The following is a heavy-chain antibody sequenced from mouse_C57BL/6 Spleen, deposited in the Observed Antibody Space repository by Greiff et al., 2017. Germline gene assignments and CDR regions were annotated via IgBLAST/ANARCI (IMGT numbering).Heavy chain of an antibody. CDR3: ARDGYFFYY. V-gene: IGHV1-77*01. CDR1: GYTFTDYY. CDR2: ISPGSGST. D-gene: IGHD2-3*01. J-gene: IGHJ2*01. Sequence: QVQLQQSGAELVKPGASVKISCKASGYTFTDYYINWVKQRPGQGLEWIGKISPGSGSTYSNEKFKSKATLTADKSSSTAYMQLSILTSEVSAVYFWARDGYFFYYWGQGTTRTVSS.